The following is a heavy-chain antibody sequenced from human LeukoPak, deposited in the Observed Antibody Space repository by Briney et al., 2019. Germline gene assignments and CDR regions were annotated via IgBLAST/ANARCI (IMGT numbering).Heavy chain of an antibody. Sequence: PGGSLRLSCAASGFTFSSYSMNWVRQAPGKGREWFGYIYYSGSTNYNPSLKSRGTISVDTSKNQFSLKLSSVTAANTAVYYCAREPRFAPGEPNPVYYYYGMDVWGQGTTVTVSS. J-gene: IGHJ6*02. V-gene: IGHV4-59*01. CDR3: AREPRFAPGEPNPVYYYYGMDV. CDR1: GFTFSSYS. CDR2: IYYSGST. D-gene: IGHD4-17*01.